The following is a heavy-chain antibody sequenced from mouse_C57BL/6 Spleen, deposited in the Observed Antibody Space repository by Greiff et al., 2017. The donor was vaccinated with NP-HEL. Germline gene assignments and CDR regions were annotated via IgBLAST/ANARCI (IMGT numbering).Heavy chain of an antibody. V-gene: IGHV1-26*01. D-gene: IGHD2-4*01. CDR3: ARTLYYDYTYYAMDY. Sequence: EVQLQQSGPELVKPGASVKISCKASGYTFTDYYMNWVKQSHGKSLEWIGDINPNNGGTSYNQKFKGKATLTVDKSSSTAYMELRSLTSEDSAVYYYARTLYYDYTYYAMDYWGQGTSVTVSS. J-gene: IGHJ4*01. CDR1: GYTFTDYY. CDR2: INPNNGGT.